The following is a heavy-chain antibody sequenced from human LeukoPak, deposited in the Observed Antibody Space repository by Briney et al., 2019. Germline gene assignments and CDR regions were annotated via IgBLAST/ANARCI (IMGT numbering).Heavy chain of an antibody. Sequence: PSETLSLTCTVSGGSISSSSYYWGWIRQPPGKGLEWIGSIYYSGSTYYNPSLKSRVTISVDTSKNQFSLKLSSVTAADTAVYYCARSSLSLHNWNANFDYWGQGTLVTVSS. CDR1: GGSISSSSYY. D-gene: IGHD1-20*01. CDR2: IYYSGST. CDR3: ARSSLSLHNWNANFDY. J-gene: IGHJ4*02. V-gene: IGHV4-39*01.